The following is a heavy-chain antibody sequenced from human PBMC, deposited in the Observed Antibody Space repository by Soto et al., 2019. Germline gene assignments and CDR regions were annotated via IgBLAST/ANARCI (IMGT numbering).Heavy chain of an antibody. D-gene: IGHD4-17*01. V-gene: IGHV1-46*01. Sequence: ASVKVSCKSSGYTFTSYLSYWVRPPPGQGLEWMAIINHGGGSTSYAQTFQGRVTMSRDTSTSTVYMELSSLRSEDTAVYYCARDPRDYGDYSEDYWGQGTLVTVSS. CDR3: ARDPRDYGDYSEDY. J-gene: IGHJ4*02. CDR1: GYTFTSYL. CDR2: INHGGGST.